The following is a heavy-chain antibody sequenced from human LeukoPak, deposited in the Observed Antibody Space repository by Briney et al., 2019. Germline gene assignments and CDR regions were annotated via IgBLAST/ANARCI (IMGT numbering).Heavy chain of an antibody. J-gene: IGHJ4*02. V-gene: IGHV3-9*01. CDR1: GFTFDDYS. CDR2: ISWDSGSA. CDR3: AKDRTYSAYAALDY. D-gene: IGHD5-12*01. Sequence: GRSLRLSCAASGFTFDDYSMHWVRQAPGKGLEWVSGISWDSGSAGYADSVKGRFTISRDSAKNSLYLQMNSLRTEDTALYYCAKDRTYSAYAALDYWGQGTLVTVSS.